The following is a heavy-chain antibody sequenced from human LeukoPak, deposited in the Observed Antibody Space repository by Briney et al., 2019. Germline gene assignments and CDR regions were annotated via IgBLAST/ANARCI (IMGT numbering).Heavy chain of an antibody. V-gene: IGHV4-34*01. CDR1: GGSFSGYY. CDR3: ARSWRYSGYDTLRPIDY. J-gene: IGHJ4*02. D-gene: IGHD5-12*01. Sequence: SETLSLTCAVYGGSFSGYYWSWIRQPPGKGLEWIGEINHSGSTNYNPSLKSRVTISVDTSKNQFSLKLSSVTAADTAVYYCARSWRYSGYDTLRPIDYWGQGTLATVSS. CDR2: INHSGST.